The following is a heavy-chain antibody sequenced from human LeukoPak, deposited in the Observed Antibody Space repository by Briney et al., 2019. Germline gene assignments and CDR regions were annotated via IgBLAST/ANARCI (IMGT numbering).Heavy chain of an antibody. Sequence: GGSLRLSCAASGFTFSSYWMSWVRQAPGKGLEWVANIKQDGSEKYYVDSVKGRFTISRDNAKNSLYLQMNSLRAEDTAVYYCARRHNGQMADSSGWYHAFDIWGQGTMVTVSS. CDR2: IKQDGSEK. V-gene: IGHV3-7*03. CDR1: GFTFSSYW. CDR3: ARRHNGQMADSSGWYHAFDI. D-gene: IGHD6-19*01. J-gene: IGHJ3*02.